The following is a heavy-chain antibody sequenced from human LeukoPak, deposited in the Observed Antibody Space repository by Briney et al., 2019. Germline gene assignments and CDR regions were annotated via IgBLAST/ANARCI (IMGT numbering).Heavy chain of an antibody. Sequence: SETLSLTCAVSGGSISSGGYSWTWVRQPPGKGLEWIGSLYHTGITYYKPSLRSRVTISEDRSKNQFSLKLTSVTAADTAVYYCARGPRGSYGYWGQGTLVTVSS. J-gene: IGHJ4*02. CDR1: GGSISSGGYS. V-gene: IGHV4-30-2*01. CDR2: LYHTGIT. D-gene: IGHD1-26*01. CDR3: ARGPRGSYGY.